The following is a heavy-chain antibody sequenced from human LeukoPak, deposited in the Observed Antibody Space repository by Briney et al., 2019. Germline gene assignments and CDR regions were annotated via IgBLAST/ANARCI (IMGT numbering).Heavy chain of an antibody. J-gene: IGHJ4*02. Sequence: SETLSLTCTVSGGSISSGDYYWSWIRQPPGKGLEWIGYIYYSGSTYYNPSLKSRGTISVDTPKNQFSLKLSSVTAADTAVYYCGRGGGIVVVPAARGFDYWGQGTLVTVSS. CDR1: GGSISSGDYY. CDR2: IYYSGST. D-gene: IGHD2-2*01. CDR3: GRGGGIVVVPAARGFDY. V-gene: IGHV4-30-4*08.